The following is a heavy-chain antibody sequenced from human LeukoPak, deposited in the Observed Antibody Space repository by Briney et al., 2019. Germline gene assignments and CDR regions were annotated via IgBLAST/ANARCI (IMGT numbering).Heavy chain of an antibody. Sequence: GGSLRLSCAASGFTFDDYAMHWVRQAPGKGLEWVSGISWNSGSIGYADSVKGRFTISRDNAKNSLYLQMNSLRAEDTAVYYCARDMATIFWRADGMDVWGQGTTVTVSS. D-gene: IGHD3-9*01. V-gene: IGHV3-9*01. CDR1: GFTFDDYA. CDR2: ISWNSGSI. J-gene: IGHJ6*02. CDR3: ARDMATIFWRADGMDV.